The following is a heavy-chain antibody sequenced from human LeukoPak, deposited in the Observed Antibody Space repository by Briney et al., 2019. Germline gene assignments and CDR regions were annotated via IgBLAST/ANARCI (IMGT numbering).Heavy chain of an antibody. CDR2: ISSSGSTI. CDR1: GFTFSSYE. D-gene: IGHD5-18*01. V-gene: IGHV3-48*03. J-gene: IGHJ4*02. CDR3: ARERGNIGYSYDDY. Sequence: PGGSLRLSCAASGFTFSSYEMNWVRQAPGKGLEWVSYISSSGSTIYYADSVKGRFTISRDNAKNSLYLQMNSLRAEDTAVYYCARERGNIGYSYDDYWGQGTLVTVSS.